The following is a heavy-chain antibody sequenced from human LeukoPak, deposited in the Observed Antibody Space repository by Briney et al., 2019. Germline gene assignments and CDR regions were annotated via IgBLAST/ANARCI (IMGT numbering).Heavy chain of an antibody. J-gene: IGHJ4*02. D-gene: IGHD4-17*01. CDR3: AKRGPSTVTTSYYSDY. CDR2: ISGDGTTT. V-gene: IGHV3-23*01. Sequence: PGGSLRLSCAASGFTFSDYAVSWVRQAPGKGLEWVSAISGDGTTTYYADSVKGRFTISRDNSKDTVYLQMNSLRAEDTAVYYCAKRGPSTVTTSYYSDYWGQGTLVTVSS. CDR1: GFTFSDYA.